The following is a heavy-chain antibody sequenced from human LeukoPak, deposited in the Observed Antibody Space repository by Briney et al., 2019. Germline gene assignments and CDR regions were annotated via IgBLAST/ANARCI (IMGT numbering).Heavy chain of an antibody. D-gene: IGHD1-26*01. CDR1: GDSIGSYY. Sequence: SETLSLTCTVSGDSIGSYYWSWIRQPPGEGLEWIGYIYYNERTDYNPSLKSRVTISVDTSKNQFSLKLSSGTAADTAVYYCAREESLGVDAFDIWGQGTMVTVSS. J-gene: IGHJ3*02. CDR2: IYYNERT. V-gene: IGHV4-59*12. CDR3: AREESLGVDAFDI.